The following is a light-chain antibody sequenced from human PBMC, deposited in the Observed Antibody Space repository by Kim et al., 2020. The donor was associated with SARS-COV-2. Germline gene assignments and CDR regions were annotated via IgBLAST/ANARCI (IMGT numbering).Light chain of an antibody. CDR3: QQYTNYPLT. V-gene: IGKV1-5*03. J-gene: IGKJ4*01. CDR2: KAS. CDR1: QSISSW. Sequence: DVQMTQSPSTLSASVGDRVTITCRASQSISSWLAWYQQKPGKAPKLLIYKASTLESGVPSRFSGSGSGTEFTLTISSLQPDDSATYYCQQYTNYPLTFGGGTKVDIK.